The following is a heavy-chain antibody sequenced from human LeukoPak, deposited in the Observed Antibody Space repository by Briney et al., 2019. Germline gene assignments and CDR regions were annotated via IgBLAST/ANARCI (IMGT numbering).Heavy chain of an antibody. Sequence: SETLSLTCTVSGGSISGAHWNWIRQPPGKGLEWIGNIYYSGNTNYNPSLKSRVTISVDTSKNQFSLKLSSVTAADTAVYYCARDDGYDSRFEYWGQGTLVTVSS. CDR1: GGSISGAH. D-gene: IGHD5-12*01. CDR3: ARDDGYDSRFEY. J-gene: IGHJ4*02. CDR2: IYYSGNT. V-gene: IGHV4-59*12.